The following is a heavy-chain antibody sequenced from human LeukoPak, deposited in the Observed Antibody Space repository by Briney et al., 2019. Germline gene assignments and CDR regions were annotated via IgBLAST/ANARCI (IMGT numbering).Heavy chain of an antibody. Sequence: ASVKVSCKASGYTFTSYYMHWVRQAPGQGLEWMGIINPSGGSTSYAQKFQGRVTMTRDTSTSTVHMELSSLRSEDTAVYYCARVSRGYSGYEPLNYWGQGTLVTVSS. CDR3: ARVSRGYSGYEPLNY. V-gene: IGHV1-46*01. CDR2: INPSGGST. J-gene: IGHJ4*02. D-gene: IGHD5-12*01. CDR1: GYTFTSYY.